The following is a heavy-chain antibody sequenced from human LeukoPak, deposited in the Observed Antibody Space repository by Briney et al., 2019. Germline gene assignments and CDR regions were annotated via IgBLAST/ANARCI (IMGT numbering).Heavy chain of an antibody. D-gene: IGHD3-3*01. J-gene: IGHJ6*02. Sequence: PSETLSLTCAVYGGSFSGYYWSWIRQHPGKGLEWIGYIYYSGSTYYNPSLKSRVTISVDTSKNQFSLKLSSVTAADTAVYYCAREGGFQSGYGMDVWGQGTTVTVSS. CDR1: GGSFSGYY. CDR2: IYYSGST. CDR3: AREGGFQSGYGMDV. V-gene: IGHV4-31*11.